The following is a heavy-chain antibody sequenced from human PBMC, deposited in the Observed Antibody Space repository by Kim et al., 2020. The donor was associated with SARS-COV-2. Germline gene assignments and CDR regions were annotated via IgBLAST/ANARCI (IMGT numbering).Heavy chain of an antibody. CDR3: TTVPTRGVAFDI. CDR2: IKSRTDGGTR. V-gene: IGHV3-15*01. D-gene: IGHD3-10*01. J-gene: IGHJ3*02. CDR1: GFTFTNAW. Sequence: GGSLRLSCAASGFTFTNAWMIWVRQAPGKGLEWVGHIKSRTDGGTRGYAAPVKGRFSISRDDSKNTVFLQMNSLKTEDTGVYYCTTVPTRGVAFDIWGQGTMVTVSS.